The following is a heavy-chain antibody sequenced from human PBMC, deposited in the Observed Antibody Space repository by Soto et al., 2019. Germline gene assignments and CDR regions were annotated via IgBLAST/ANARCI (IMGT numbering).Heavy chain of an antibody. CDR1: GGFLNEYY. D-gene: IGHD3-22*01. V-gene: IGHV4-34*01. Sequence: ETLSLTCAVYGGFLNEYYWSWTRQPPGKGLEWIGEINHSGSTKYNPSLKSRVTISGDTSKNQFSLNLNSMTAADTAVYYCARHDTYYDSSGYSYYFEYWGQGTLVTVSS. CDR2: INHSGST. CDR3: ARHDTYYDSSGYSYYFEY. J-gene: IGHJ4*02.